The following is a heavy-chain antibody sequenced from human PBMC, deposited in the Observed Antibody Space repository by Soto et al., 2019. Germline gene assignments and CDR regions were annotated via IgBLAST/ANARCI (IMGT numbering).Heavy chain of an antibody. V-gene: IGHV4-31*03. CDR2: IYHTGST. Sequence: LSLTCSVSGGSISTVGHYWTWIRQPPGKGLEWIGSIYHTGSTYYSKSLRSRLTMSVDTSKSQFSLRLSSVTAADTAVYYCARATGTLMSRNCDYWGQGSLVTVSS. J-gene: IGHJ4*02. CDR1: GGSISTVGHY. CDR3: ARATGTLMSRNCDY. D-gene: IGHD1-1*01.